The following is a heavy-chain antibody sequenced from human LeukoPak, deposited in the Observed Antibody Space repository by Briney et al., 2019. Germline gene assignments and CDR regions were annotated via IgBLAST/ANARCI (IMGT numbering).Heavy chain of an antibody. J-gene: IGHJ6*03. V-gene: IGHV1-18*01. Sequence: ASVKVSCKASGYTFTNYGISWVRQAPGQGLEWMGCISGYNGDTNYAKKVQGRVTMTTDTSTSTAYMELRSLRSDDTAVYYCARRTYYYGSGSYNNNYYYYMDVWGDGTTVTVSS. CDR2: ISGYNGDT. D-gene: IGHD3-10*01. CDR1: GYTFTNYG. CDR3: ARRTYYYGSGSYNNNYYYYMDV.